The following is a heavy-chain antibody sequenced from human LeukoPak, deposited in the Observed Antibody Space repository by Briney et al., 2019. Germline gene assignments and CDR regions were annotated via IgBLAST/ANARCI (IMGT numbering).Heavy chain of an antibody. CDR1: GGSISTSNYY. V-gene: IGHV4-39*07. Sequence: KSSETLSLTCTVSGGSISTSNYYWGWIRQPPGKGLEWIGNIFYSGSIYYSPSLKSRVTISLDTSRNQFSLKLYSVTAADTAVYYCARASDLGYCSGGSCILDYWGQGTLVTVSS. CDR3: ARASDLGYCSGGSCILDY. CDR2: IFYSGSI. D-gene: IGHD2-15*01. J-gene: IGHJ4*02.